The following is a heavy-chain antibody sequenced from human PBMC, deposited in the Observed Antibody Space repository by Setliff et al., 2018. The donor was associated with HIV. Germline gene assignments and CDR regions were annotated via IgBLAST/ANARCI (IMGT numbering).Heavy chain of an antibody. V-gene: IGHV4-31*03. D-gene: IGHD3-3*01. Sequence: KTSETLSLTCSVSGGSPTSGGYYWSWIRQHPGKGLEYIGYIYYSGSTYYNPSLKSRVTMSIDTSTQQFFLNVTSVTAADTTVYYCAGFSYNFWVYRFDHWGQGALVTAPQ. CDR3: AGFSYNFWVYRFDH. CDR2: IYYSGST. CDR1: GGSPTSGGYY. J-gene: IGHJ4*02.